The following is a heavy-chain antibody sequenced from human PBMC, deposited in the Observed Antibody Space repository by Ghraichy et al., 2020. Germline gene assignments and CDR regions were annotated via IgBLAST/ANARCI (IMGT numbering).Heavy chain of an antibody. J-gene: IGHJ4*02. CDR1: GFTFSSYA. V-gene: IGHV3-23*01. Sequence: LSLTCAASGFTFSSYAMSWVRQAPGKGLEWVSAISGSGGSTYYADSVKGRFTISRDNSKNTLYLQINSLRAEDTAVYYCAKDLPFVTTVTPFDYWGQGTLVTVSS. CDR3: AKDLPFVTTVTPFDY. D-gene: IGHD4-17*01. CDR2: ISGSGGST.